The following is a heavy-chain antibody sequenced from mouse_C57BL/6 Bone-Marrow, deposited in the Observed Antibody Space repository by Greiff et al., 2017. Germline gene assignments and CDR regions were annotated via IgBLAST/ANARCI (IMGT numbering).Heavy chain of an antibody. Sequence: QVQLQQSGPELVKPGASVKISCKASGYAFSSSWMNWVKQRPGKGLEWIGRIYPGDGDTNYNGKFKGKATLTADKSSSTAYMQLSSLTSEDSAVYFCARRGDGSSYDWFAYWGRGTLVTVSA. CDR3: ARRGDGSSYDWFAY. J-gene: IGHJ3*01. CDR1: GYAFSSSW. V-gene: IGHV1-82*01. CDR2: IYPGDGDT. D-gene: IGHD1-1*01.